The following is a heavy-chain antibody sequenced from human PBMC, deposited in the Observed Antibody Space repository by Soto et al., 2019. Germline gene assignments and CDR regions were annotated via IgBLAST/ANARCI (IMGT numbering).Heavy chain of an antibody. CDR3: XXXXXXXXXXXXXDP. Sequence: QLQLQESGPGLVKPSETLSLTCTVSGGSISSSSFHWGWIRQPPGKGLEWIGSIYYSGSTYYSPXXXXXXXXXXXXXXXXXXXXXXXXXXXXXXXXXXXXXXXXXXXXXXXDPWGQGTLVTVSS. J-gene: IGHJ5*02. CDR2: IYYSGST. CDR1: GGSISSSSFH. V-gene: IGHV4-39*01.